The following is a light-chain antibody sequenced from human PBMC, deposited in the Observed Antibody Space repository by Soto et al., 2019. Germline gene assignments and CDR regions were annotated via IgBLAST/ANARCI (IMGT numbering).Light chain of an antibody. Sequence: DIVMTQSPDSLALSLGERATINCKSSQSGLHSSNNRHYLAWYQQKPGQPPKLLIYWASTRESGVPDRLSGSGSRSAVPLTSKTLRVEVVGIYIFQQDDNAPALTFSRGT. CDR1: QSGLHSSNNRHY. J-gene: IGKJ4*02. CDR2: WAS. CDR3: QQDDNAPALT. V-gene: IGKV4-1*01.